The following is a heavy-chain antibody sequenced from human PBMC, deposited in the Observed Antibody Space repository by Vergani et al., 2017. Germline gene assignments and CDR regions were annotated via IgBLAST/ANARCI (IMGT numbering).Heavy chain of an antibody. V-gene: IGHV1-18*01. D-gene: IGHD3-22*01. CDR1: GGTFSSYT. CDR2: IIAYNGNT. CDR3: ARVFPDYYDSSGYYY. J-gene: IGHJ4*02. Sequence: QVQLVQSGAEVKKPGSSVKVSCKASGGTFSSYTISWVRQAPGQGLEWMGRIIAYNGNTNYAQKLQGRVTMTTDTSTSTAYMELRSLRSDDTAVYYCARVFPDYYDSSGYYYWGQGTLVTVSS.